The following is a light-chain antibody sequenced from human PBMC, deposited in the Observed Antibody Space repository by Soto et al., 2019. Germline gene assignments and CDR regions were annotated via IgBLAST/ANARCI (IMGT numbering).Light chain of an antibody. Sequence: EIVMTHSPATLSVSPWERATLSCRASQSVSSNLAWYQQKPGQAPRLLIYGASTRATGIPARFSGSGSGTEFTLTISSLQSEDFAVYYCQQCNNWPLITFGQGTRLEIK. CDR2: GAS. J-gene: IGKJ5*01. V-gene: IGKV3-15*01. CDR1: QSVSSN. CDR3: QQCNNWPLIT.